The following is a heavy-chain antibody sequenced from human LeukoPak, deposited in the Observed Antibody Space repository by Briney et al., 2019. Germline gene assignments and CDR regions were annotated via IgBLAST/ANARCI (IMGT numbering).Heavy chain of an antibody. J-gene: IGHJ4*02. D-gene: IGHD3-3*01. CDR1: GGSISSSSYY. CDR2: IYSSGST. Sequence: SETLSPTCTVSGGSISSSSYYWGWIRQPPGKGLEWIGSIYSSGSTYCNPSLKSRVTISVDTSKNQFSLKLSSVTAADTAVYYCATNEWSGYYFEYWGQGTLVPVSS. V-gene: IGHV4-39*01. CDR3: ATNEWSGYYFEY.